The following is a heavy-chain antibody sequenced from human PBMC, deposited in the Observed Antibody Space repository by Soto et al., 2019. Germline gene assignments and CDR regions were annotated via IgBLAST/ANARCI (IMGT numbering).Heavy chain of an antibody. J-gene: IGHJ4*02. Sequence: GGSLRLSCAASGFTFSSQNMHWVRQAPGKGPEWVGVISYDGSKKYFADSVKGRFTISRDNSQNMLYLQVSSLRAEDTAIYYCARLWYEGNPDDYWGQGTLVTVSS. CDR1: GFTFSSQN. V-gene: IGHV3-30-3*01. D-gene: IGHD6-13*01. CDR2: ISYDGSKK. CDR3: ARLWYEGNPDDY.